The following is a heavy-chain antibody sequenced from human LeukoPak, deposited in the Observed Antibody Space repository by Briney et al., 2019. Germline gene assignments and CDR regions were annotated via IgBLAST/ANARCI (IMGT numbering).Heavy chain of an antibody. Sequence: SETLSLTCTVSGGSISSSSYYWGWIRQPPGKGLEWIGSIYYSGSTYYNPSLKSRVTISVDTSKNQFSLKLSSVTAADTAVYHCARHSGRYLTHAFDIWGQGTMVTVSS. CDR2: IYYSGST. V-gene: IGHV4-39*01. CDR1: GGSISSSSYY. CDR3: ARHSGRYLTHAFDI. D-gene: IGHD1-26*01. J-gene: IGHJ3*02.